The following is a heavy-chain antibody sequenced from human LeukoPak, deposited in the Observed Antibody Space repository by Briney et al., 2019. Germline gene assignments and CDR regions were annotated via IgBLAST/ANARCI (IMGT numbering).Heavy chain of an antibody. CDR3: ARNALGLSY. V-gene: IGHV1-2*02. D-gene: IGHD2-8*01. CDR1: GYTFTDHE. Sequence: ASVKVSCKTSGYTFTDHEIYWVRQAPGQGLEWMGCIHPNNGGTNYARNFQGRVTMTRDTSISTAYMELSRLISDDTAIYYCARNALGLSYWGQGTLVTVSS. CDR2: IHPNNGGT. J-gene: IGHJ4*02.